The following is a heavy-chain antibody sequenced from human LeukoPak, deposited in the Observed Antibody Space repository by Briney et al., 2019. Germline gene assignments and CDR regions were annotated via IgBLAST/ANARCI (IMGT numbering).Heavy chain of an antibody. J-gene: IGHJ4*02. D-gene: IGHD3-10*01. CDR3: ARHAIRANYYGSGSYSGIVDY. V-gene: IGHV4-39*01. CDR1: GGSISSSSYY. CDR2: IYYSGST. Sequence: SETLSLTCTVSGGSISSSSYYWGWIRQPPGKGLEWIGSIYYSGSTYYNPSLKSRVTISVDTSKNQFSLKLSSVTAADTAVYYCARHAIRANYYGSGSYSGIVDYWGQGTLVTVSS.